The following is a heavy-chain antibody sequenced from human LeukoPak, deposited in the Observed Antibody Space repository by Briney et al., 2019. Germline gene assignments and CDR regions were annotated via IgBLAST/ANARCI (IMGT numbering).Heavy chain of an antibody. CDR3: ARDGWFGELFQYYFDY. CDR2: TYYRSRWYN. J-gene: IGHJ4*02. D-gene: IGHD3-10*01. Sequence: SQTLSLTCAISGDSVSSNTAAWNWIRQSPSRGLEWLGRTYYRSRWYNDYVVSLEGRITINPDTSKNQFSLQLNSVIPEDTAVYYCARDGWFGELFQYYFDYWGQGTLVTVSS. V-gene: IGHV6-1*01. CDR1: GDSVSSNTAA.